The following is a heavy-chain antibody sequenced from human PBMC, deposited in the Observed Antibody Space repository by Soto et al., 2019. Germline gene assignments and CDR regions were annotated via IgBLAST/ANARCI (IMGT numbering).Heavy chain of an antibody. J-gene: IGHJ4*02. CDR3: ARDLWSEGVGERLDY. CDR2: MSSDGSNT. Sequence: QVQLVEYGGGVVQPGRSLRLSCVASGFTFTTSARQWVRQAPGKWLEWVAVMSSDGSNTYYADSVKGRFTISRDNSKNTLYLQMSSLRAEDTAVYFCARDLWSEGVGERLDYGGQGQLVTVSS. D-gene: IGHD3-3*01. V-gene: IGHV3-30-3*01. CDR1: GFTFTTSA.